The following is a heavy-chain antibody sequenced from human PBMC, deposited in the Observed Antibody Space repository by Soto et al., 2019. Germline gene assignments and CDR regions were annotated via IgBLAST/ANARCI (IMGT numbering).Heavy chain of an antibody. CDR2: IRSKAYGGTA. CDR1: GFTFAGYA. V-gene: IGHV3-49*03. Sequence: GGSLRLSCTASGFTFAGYAMSWFRQAPGKGLEWLGFIRSKAYGGTAEYAASVKGRFTISRDDSESIAYLQMNSLKTEDTAVYYCTRAPYYYDTSGPYDAFHVWGQGTMVTVSS. D-gene: IGHD3-22*01. CDR3: TRAPYYYDTSGPYDAFHV. J-gene: IGHJ3*01.